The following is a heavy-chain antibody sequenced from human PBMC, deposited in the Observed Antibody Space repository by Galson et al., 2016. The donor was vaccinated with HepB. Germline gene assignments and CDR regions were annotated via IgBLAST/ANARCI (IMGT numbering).Heavy chain of an antibody. V-gene: IGHV4-34*01. CDR2: INHGGSA. CDR1: GGSFSGYY. CDR3: ARTQAVAGPNWFDP. J-gene: IGHJ5*02. Sequence: SETLSLTCGVSGGSFSGYYGSWIRQPPGKGLEWIGEINHGGSAIYNPSLKSRVTFSVDTSKNQFSLKLRSVTAADTAIYYCARTQAVAGPNWFDPWGQGTLVSVSS. D-gene: IGHD6-19*01.